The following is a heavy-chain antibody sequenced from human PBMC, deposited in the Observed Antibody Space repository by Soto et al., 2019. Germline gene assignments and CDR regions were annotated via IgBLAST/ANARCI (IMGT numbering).Heavy chain of an antibody. D-gene: IGHD3-9*01. Sequence: ASETLSLTCTVSGGSIGTYYWSWIRQPPGKGLEWIGYIYYRGNTDYNPSLKSRVTISLDTPKNQFSPKLSSVTAADTAVYYCARHPGYYDILTGYTTYYFDYWGQGILVTVSS. CDR1: GGSIGTYY. CDR3: ARHPGYYDILTGYTTYYFDY. J-gene: IGHJ4*02. CDR2: IYYRGNT. V-gene: IGHV4-59*08.